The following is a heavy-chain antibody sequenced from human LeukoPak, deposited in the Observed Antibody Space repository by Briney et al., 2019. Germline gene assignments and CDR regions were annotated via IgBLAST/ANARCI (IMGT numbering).Heavy chain of an antibody. CDR2: ISSSSSYI. V-gene: IGHV3-21*01. CDR3: ARDFIVGDYYDAPPRYYYYYYYMDV. J-gene: IGHJ6*03. Sequence: PGGSLRLSCAASGFIFSSYSMNWVRQAPGKGLEWVSSISSSSSYIYYADSVKGRFTISRDNAKNSLYLQMNSLRAEDTAVYYCARDFIVGDYYDAPPRYYYYYYYMDVWGKGTTVTVSS. CDR1: GFIFSSYS. D-gene: IGHD3-22*01.